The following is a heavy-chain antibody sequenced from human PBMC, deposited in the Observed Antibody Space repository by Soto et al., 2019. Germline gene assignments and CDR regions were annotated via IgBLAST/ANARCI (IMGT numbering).Heavy chain of an antibody. CDR3: ASGIHYYDSSGYYYYYYYGMDV. Sequence: GGSLRLSCAASGFTFSSYSMNWVRQAPGKGLEWVSSISSSSSYIYYADSVKGRFTISRDNAKNSLYLQMNSLRAEDTAVYYCASGIHYYDSSGYYYYYYYGMDVWGQGTTVTVSS. CDR1: GFTFSSYS. CDR2: ISSSSSYI. D-gene: IGHD3-22*01. V-gene: IGHV3-21*01. J-gene: IGHJ6*02.